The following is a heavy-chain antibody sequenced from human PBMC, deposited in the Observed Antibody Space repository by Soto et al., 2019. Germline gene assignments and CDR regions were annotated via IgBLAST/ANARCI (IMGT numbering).Heavy chain of an antibody. J-gene: IGHJ5*02. CDR3: ARNEYCSGDKCYSGWFDP. Sequence: QVQLVQSGAEVKEPGASVKVSCKASGYTFTTFGISWVRQAPGQGLEWMGWINTYNSNTKYAQNFQGRVAMTTDTSTSTAYMELRSLRSGDTAVYYCARNEYCSGDKCYSGWFDPWGQGTLVTVSS. V-gene: IGHV1-18*01. D-gene: IGHD2-15*01. CDR1: GYTFTTFG. CDR2: INTYNSNT.